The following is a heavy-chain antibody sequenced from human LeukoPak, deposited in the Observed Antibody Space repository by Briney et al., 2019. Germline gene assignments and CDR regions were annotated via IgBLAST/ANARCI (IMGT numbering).Heavy chain of an antibody. CDR3: ARDRRDIVLMPFDY. CDR1: GYTFTSYD. V-gene: IGHV1-8*01. J-gene: IGHJ4*02. D-gene: IGHD2-8*01. CDR2: MSPNNGDT. Sequence: ASVKVSCKTSGYTFTSYDINWVRQATGQGLEWLERMSPNNGDTGYAQKFQGRVTMTRDTSTNTAYMELSRLRSDDTAVYYCARDRRDIVLMPFDYWGQGTLVTVSS.